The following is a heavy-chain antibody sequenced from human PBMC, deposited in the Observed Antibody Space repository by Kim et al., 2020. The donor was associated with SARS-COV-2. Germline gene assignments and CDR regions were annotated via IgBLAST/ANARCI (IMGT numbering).Heavy chain of an antibody. CDR2: ISYDGSNK. CDR3: ARDPLYYDFWSGYFDY. Sequence: GGSLRLSCAASGFTFSSYAMHWVRQAPGKGLEWVAVISYDGSNKYYADSVKGRFTISRDNSKNTLYLQMNSLRAEDTAVYYCARDPLYYDFWSGYFDYWGQGTLVTVSS. J-gene: IGHJ4*02. V-gene: IGHV3-30-3*01. CDR1: GFTFSSYA. D-gene: IGHD3-3*01.